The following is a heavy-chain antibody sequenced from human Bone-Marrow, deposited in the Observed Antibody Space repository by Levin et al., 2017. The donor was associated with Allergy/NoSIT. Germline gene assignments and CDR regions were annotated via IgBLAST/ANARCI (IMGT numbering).Heavy chain of an antibody. Sequence: LHCSVPGASLRLHPRGWLRPPPGTGLASIFSFSSPFFPPSSPSLPLRVSISVDTSRNLVSLRLTSVTAADTAVYYCARHAGSRFSGDVNYFDHWGQGTLVTVSS. V-gene: IGHV4-59*08. J-gene: IGHJ4*02. CDR1: GASLRLHP. CDR2: FSSPFFP. CDR3: ARHAGSRFSGDVNYFDH. D-gene: IGHD1-26*01.